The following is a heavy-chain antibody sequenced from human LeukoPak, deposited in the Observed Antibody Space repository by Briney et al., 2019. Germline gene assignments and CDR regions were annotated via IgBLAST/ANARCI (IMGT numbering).Heavy chain of an antibody. CDR3: ARAYCSGGSCYPIDY. CDR2: INAGNGNT. J-gene: IGHJ4*02. V-gene: IGHV1-3*01. Sequence: ASVTVSCKASGYTFTSYAMHWVRQAPGQRLEWMGWINAGNGNTKYSQKFQGRVTITRDTSASTAYMELSSLRSEDTAVYYCARAYCSGGSCYPIDYWGQGTLVTVSS. D-gene: IGHD2-15*01. CDR1: GYTFTSYA.